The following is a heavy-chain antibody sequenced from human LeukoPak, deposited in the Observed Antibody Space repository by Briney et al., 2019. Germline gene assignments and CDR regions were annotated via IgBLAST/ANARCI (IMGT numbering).Heavy chain of an antibody. CDR1: GFTFSNYW. D-gene: IGHD2-2*01. Sequence: GGSLRLSCAASGFTFSNYWMTWVRQAPGKGLEWVANIKQDGSEKNCVDSVKGRFTISRDNAQNSLYLQMNSLRAEDTAVYYCASTATCSFWGQGTMVTVSS. V-gene: IGHV3-7*01. CDR3: ASTATCSF. CDR2: IKQDGSEK. J-gene: IGHJ3*01.